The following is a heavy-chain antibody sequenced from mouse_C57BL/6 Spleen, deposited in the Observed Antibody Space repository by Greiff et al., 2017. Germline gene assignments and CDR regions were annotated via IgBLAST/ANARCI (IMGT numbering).Heavy chain of an antibody. V-gene: IGHV1-69*01. Sequence: QVQLQQPGAELVMPGASVKLSCKASGYTFTSYWMHWVKQRPGQGLEWIGEIDPSDSYTNYNQKFKGKSTLTVDKSSSTAYMQLSSLTSEDSAVYYCARKWVYDGYYWYFDVWGTGTTVTVSS. J-gene: IGHJ1*03. CDR2: IDPSDSYT. D-gene: IGHD2-3*01. CDR1: GYTFTSYW. CDR3: ARKWVYDGYYWYFDV.